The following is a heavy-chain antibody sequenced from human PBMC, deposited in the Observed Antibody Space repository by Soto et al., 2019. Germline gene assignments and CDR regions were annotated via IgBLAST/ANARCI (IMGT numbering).Heavy chain of an antibody. J-gene: IGHJ3*02. D-gene: IGHD3-10*01. CDR2: IIPIFGTA. CDR3: ARESITMVRGVIIKSNAFDI. CDR1: GGTFSSYA. V-gene: IGHV1-69*13. Sequence: SVKVSCKASGGTFSSYAISWVRQAPGQGLEWMGGIIPIFGTANYAQKFQGRATITADESTSTAYMELSSLRSEDTAVYYCARESITMVRGVIIKSNAFDIWGQGTMVTVSS.